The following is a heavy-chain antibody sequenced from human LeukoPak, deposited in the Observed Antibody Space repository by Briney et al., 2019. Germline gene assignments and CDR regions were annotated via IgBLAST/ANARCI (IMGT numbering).Heavy chain of an antibody. V-gene: IGHV3-7*04. CDR3: ARSQSRVYTD. J-gene: IGHJ4*02. CDR1: GFTFSSYW. CDR2: INHDGSDK. D-gene: IGHD5-12*01. Sequence: GGSLRLSCAASGFTFSSYWMNWVRQAPGKGLEWVANINHDGSDKYYVDSVKGRFTISRDNAKNSLYLQMNSLRAEDTGVYYCARSQSRVYTDWGQGTLVTVSS.